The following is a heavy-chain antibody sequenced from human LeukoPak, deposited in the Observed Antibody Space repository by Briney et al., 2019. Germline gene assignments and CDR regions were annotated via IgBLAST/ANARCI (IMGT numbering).Heavy chain of an antibody. CDR3: ARDPRGSGYFDY. CDR1: GFTFSSYG. Sequence: PGGSLRLSCAASGFTFSSYGMHWVRQSPGKGLEGVAIIWDDGSNKYYADSVKGRFTISRDNSKNTLYLQMNSLRAEDTAVYYCARDPRGSGYFDYWGQGTLVTVSS. D-gene: IGHD6-19*01. CDR2: IWDDGSNK. V-gene: IGHV3-33*01. J-gene: IGHJ4*02.